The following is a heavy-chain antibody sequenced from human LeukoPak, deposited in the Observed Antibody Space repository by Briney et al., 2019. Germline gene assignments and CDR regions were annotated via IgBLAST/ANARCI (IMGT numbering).Heavy chain of an antibody. V-gene: IGHV4-30-4*02. Sequence: SDTLSLTCTVSGGSISSGDYYWSWIRQPPGKGLEWIGYIYYSGSTYYNPSLKSRVTISVDASKNQFSLKLSSVTAADTAVYYCARYIVVVVASTPNAFDIWGQGTMVTVSS. CDR3: ARYIVVVVASTPNAFDI. D-gene: IGHD2-15*01. J-gene: IGHJ3*02. CDR2: IYYSGST. CDR1: GGSISSGDYY.